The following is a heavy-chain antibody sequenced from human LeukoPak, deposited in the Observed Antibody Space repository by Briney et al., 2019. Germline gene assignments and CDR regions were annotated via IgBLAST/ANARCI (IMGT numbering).Heavy chain of an antibody. CDR2: IDEDGDVK. D-gene: IGHD5-12*01. V-gene: IGHV3-7*01. CDR1: GFTFSNHW. Sequence: GGSLRLSCAASGFTFSNHWMAWVRQTPGKGPEWVANIDEDGDVKSYAESVKGRFTVSRDNGRTSVYLQVNSLRAEDTAIYYCARHVPRGRSDFDCWGQGALVTVS. J-gene: IGHJ4*02. CDR3: ARHVPRGRSDFDC.